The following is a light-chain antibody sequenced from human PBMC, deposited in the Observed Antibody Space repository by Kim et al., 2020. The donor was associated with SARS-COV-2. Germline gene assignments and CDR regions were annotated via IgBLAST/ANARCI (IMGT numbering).Light chain of an antibody. CDR2: GAS. CDR1: QSVSSSY. CDR3: QQYGSSPFT. Sequence: EIVLTQSPGTLSLSPGERATLSCRASQSVSSSYLAWYQQKPGQAPRLLIYGASNRATGIPDRFSGSGSGTDFTLTISRLEAADFAVYYCQQYGSSPFTFGPGTKVDIK. V-gene: IGKV3-20*01. J-gene: IGKJ3*01.